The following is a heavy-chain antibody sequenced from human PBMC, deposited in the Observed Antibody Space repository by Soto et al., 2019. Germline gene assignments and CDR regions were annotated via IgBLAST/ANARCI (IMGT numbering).Heavy chain of an antibody. V-gene: IGHV3-30-3*01. D-gene: IGHD3-10*01. CDR2: ISYDGSNK. J-gene: IGHJ6*02. Sequence: QVQLVESGGGVVQPGRSLRLSCAASGFTFSSYAMHWVRQAPGKGLEWVAVISYDGSNKYYADSVKGRFTISRDNSKNTLYLQMNSLRAEDTAVYYCARDPVVYYYGSELLRGMDVWGQGTTVAVSS. CDR3: ARDPVVYYYGSELLRGMDV. CDR1: GFTFSSYA.